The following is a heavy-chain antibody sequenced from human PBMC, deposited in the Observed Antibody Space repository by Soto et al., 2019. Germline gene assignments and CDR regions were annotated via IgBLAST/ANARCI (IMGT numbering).Heavy chain of an antibody. J-gene: IGHJ4*02. D-gene: IGHD6-19*01. CDR3: ARHGLSSSGWTAAGFDY. Sequence: SETLSLTCTVSGGSISSSTYYWGWIRQPPGKGLEWIGSVYFSATTYYNPSLKSRLTFSEDTSKNLFSLKLSSVTAADTAVYYCARHGLSSSGWTAAGFDYWGQGIVVTVS. CDR2: VYFSATT. CDR1: GGSISSSTYY. V-gene: IGHV4-39*01.